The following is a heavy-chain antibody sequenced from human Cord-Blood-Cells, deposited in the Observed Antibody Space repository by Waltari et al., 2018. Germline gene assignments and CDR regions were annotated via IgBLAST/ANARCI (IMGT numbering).Heavy chain of an antibody. CDR3: ARGPIFGVVINWFDP. D-gene: IGHD3-3*01. V-gene: IGHV4-34*01. CDR1: GGYFSGSY. CDR2: INHSGST. Sequence: QVQLQQWGAGLLKPSETLSLTCAVYGGYFSGSYWTWIRQPPGKGLEWIGEINHSGSTNYNPALKSRVTISVDTSKNQFSLKLSSVTAADTAVYYCARGPIFGVVINWFDPWGQGTLVTVSS. J-gene: IGHJ5*02.